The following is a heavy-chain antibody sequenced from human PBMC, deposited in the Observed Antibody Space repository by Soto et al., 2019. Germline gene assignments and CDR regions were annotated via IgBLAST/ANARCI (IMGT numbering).Heavy chain of an antibody. CDR1: GGSISSYY. CDR2: IFYSGST. V-gene: IGHV4-59*08. D-gene: IGHD6-13*01. CDR3: ARRYSSSSDY. Sequence: SETLSLTCTVSGGSISSYYWSWIRQPPGKGLEWIGYIFYSGSTNYNPSLKSRVTISVDTSKNQFSLKLSSVTAADTAVYYCARRYSSSSDYWGQRTLVTGFS. J-gene: IGHJ4*02.